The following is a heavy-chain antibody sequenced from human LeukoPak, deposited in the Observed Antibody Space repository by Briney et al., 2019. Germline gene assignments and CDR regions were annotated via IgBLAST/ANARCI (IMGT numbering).Heavy chain of an antibody. V-gene: IGHV3-43*02. CDR1: GFTFDDYA. J-gene: IGHJ1*01. D-gene: IGHD6-13*01. CDR3: AKDIDSSWYAEYFQH. Sequence: PGGSLRLSCAASGFTFDDYAMHWVRQAPGKGLEWVSLISGDGGSTYSANSVKGRFTISRDNSKNSLNLQMNSLRTEDTALYYCAKDIDSSWYAEYFQHWGQGTLVTVSS. CDR2: ISGDGGST.